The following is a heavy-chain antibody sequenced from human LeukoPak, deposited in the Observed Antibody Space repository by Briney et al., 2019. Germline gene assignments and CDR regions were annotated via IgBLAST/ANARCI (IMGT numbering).Heavy chain of an antibody. CDR3: ARDHELVLDY. CDR2: ISSSGSTI. V-gene: IGHV3-48*03. CDR1: GFTFSSYE. Sequence: GGSLRLSCAASGFTFSSYEMNWVRQAPGKGLEWVSYISSSGSTIYYADSVKGRFTISRDNSKNTLYLQMNSLRAEDTAVYYCARDHELVLDYWGQGTLVTVSS. J-gene: IGHJ4*02. D-gene: IGHD6-13*01.